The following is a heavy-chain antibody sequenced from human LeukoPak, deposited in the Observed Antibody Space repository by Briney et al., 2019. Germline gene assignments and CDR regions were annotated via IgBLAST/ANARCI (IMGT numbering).Heavy chain of an antibody. D-gene: IGHD3-22*01. CDR3: ARARRIYYYDSSGYSLGY. CDR2: MNPNSGNT. V-gene: IGHV1-8*01. J-gene: IGHJ4*02. Sequence: GASVTVSCKASGYTFTSYDINWVRQATGQGLEWMGWMNPNSGNTGYAQKFQGRVTMTRNTSISTAYMELSSLRSEDTAVYYCARARRIYYYDSSGYSLGYWGQGTLVTVSS. CDR1: GYTFTSYD.